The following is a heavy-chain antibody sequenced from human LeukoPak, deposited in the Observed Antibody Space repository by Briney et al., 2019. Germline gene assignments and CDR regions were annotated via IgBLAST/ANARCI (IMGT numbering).Heavy chain of an antibody. CDR3: ARGEGSDSRLDDAFDI. J-gene: IGHJ3*02. CDR2: IYYSGST. D-gene: IGHD3-22*01. Sequence: SETLSLTCTVSGGSISSSSYYWGWIRQPPGKGLEWIGSIYYSGSTYYNPSLKSRVTISVDTSKNQFSLKLSSVTAADTAVYYCARGEGSDSRLDDAFDIWGQGTMVTVSS. V-gene: IGHV4-39*07. CDR1: GGSISSSSYY.